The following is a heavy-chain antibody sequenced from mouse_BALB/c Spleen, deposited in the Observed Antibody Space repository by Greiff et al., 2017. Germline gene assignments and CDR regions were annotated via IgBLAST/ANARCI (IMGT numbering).Heavy chain of an antibody. V-gene: IGHV6-6*02. CDR2: IRLKSNNYAT. Sequence: EVKLEESGGGLVQPGGSMKLSCVASGFTFSNYWMNWVRQSPEKGLEWVAEIRLKSNNYATHYAESVKGRFTISRDDSKSSVYLQMNNLRAEDTGIYYCTGYRYDVAWFAYWGQGTLVTVSA. D-gene: IGHD2-14*01. J-gene: IGHJ3*01. CDR3: TGYRYDVAWFAY. CDR1: GFTFSNYW.